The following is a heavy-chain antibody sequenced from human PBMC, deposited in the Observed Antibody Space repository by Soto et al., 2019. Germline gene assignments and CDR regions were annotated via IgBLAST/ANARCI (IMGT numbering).Heavy chain of an antibody. Sequence: ASVKVSCKASGYTFTSYAMHWVRQAPGQRLEWMGWINAGNGNTKYSQKFRGRVTITRDTSASTAYMELSSLRSEDTAVYYWARSIVVVTAADYWGQGTLVTVSS. D-gene: IGHD2-21*02. J-gene: IGHJ4*02. CDR1: GYTFTSYA. CDR2: INAGNGNT. CDR3: ARSIVVVTAADY. V-gene: IGHV1-3*01.